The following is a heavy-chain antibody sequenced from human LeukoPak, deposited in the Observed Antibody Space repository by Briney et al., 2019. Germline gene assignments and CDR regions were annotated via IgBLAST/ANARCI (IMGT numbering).Heavy chain of an antibody. CDR3: AREGSQGSGSYFGY. V-gene: IGHV3-66*01. J-gene: IGHJ4*02. CDR1: GCTVSSNY. CDR2: IYRDGST. Sequence: KAGGSLRLSCAASGCTVSSNYMSWVRQSPGKGLEWVSVIYRDGSTYNADSVKGRFTISRDNSKNTLYLQMNSLRAEDTAVYYCAREGSQGSGSYFGYWGQGTLVTASS. D-gene: IGHD3-10*01.